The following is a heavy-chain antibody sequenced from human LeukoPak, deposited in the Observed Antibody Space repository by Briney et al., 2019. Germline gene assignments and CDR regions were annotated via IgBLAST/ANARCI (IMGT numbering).Heavy chain of an antibody. CDR2: IYYSGST. J-gene: IGHJ6*02. V-gene: IGHV4-59*12. CDR3: ARGGAEYQLLYSYYYGMDV. D-gene: IGHD2-2*02. CDR1: GGSISSYY. Sequence: PSETLSLTCTVSGGSISSYYWSWIRQPPGKGLEWIGYIYYSGSTNYNPSLKSRVTISVDTSKNQFSLKLSSVTAADTAVYYCARGGAEYQLLYSYYYGMDVWGQGTTVTVSS.